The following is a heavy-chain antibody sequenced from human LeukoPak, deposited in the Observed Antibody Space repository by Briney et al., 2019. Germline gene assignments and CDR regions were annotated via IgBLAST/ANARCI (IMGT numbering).Heavy chain of an antibody. CDR3: ARDAPTKSYDFWSGYYAFDI. V-gene: IGHV4-61*01. J-gene: IGHJ3*02. CDR1: GYSISSGYY. Sequence: SETLSLTCAVSGYSISSGYYWSWIRQPPGKGLEWIGYIYYSGSTNYNPSLKSRVTISVDTSKNQFSLKLSSVTAADTAVYYCARDAPTKSYDFWSGYYAFDIWGQGTMVTVSS. D-gene: IGHD3-3*01. CDR2: IYYSGST.